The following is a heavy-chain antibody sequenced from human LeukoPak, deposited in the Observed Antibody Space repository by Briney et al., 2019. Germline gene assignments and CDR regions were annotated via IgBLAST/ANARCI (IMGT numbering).Heavy chain of an antibody. Sequence: ASVKVSCKASGYTFTGYYMHWVRQAPGQGLEWMGWINPNSGGTNYAQKFQGRVTMTRDTSISTAYMELSRLRSDDTAVYYCARDPQDCSGGSCYAGLYYMDVWGKGTTVTVSS. J-gene: IGHJ6*03. V-gene: IGHV1-2*02. CDR1: GYTFTGYY. CDR3: ARDPQDCSGGSCYAGLYYMDV. CDR2: INPNSGGT. D-gene: IGHD2-15*01.